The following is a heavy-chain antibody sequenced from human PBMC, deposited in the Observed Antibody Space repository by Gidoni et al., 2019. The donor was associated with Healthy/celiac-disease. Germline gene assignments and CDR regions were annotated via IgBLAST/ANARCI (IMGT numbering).Heavy chain of an antibody. CDR3: ARDSQEYSSGWYLY. CDR2: ISSSSSYI. CDR1: GFTSSSYS. V-gene: IGHV3-21*01. J-gene: IGHJ4*02. D-gene: IGHD6-19*01. Sequence: EVQLVESGGGLVKPGGSLRRPCAASGFTSSSYSMNWVRQAPGKGLEWVSSISSSSSYIYYADSVKGRFTISRDNAKNSLYLQMNSLRAEDTAVYYCARDSQEYSSGWYLYWGQGTLVTVSS.